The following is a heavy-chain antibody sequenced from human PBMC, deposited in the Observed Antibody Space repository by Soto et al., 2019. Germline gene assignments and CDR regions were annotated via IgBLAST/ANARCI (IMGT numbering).Heavy chain of an antibody. CDR1: GFTFSSYA. CDR2: VSAGGDMT. CDR3: ARGDRGGSGSPASYYYSGLDV. J-gene: IGHJ6*02. D-gene: IGHD3-10*01. Sequence: DVQLLESGGHLVQPGGSLRLSCAASGFTFSSYAMSWVRQAPGKGLEWVSSVSAGGDMTYYSDAVKGRVTISRDNSNNALFLQINGLRIEDTALYYCARGDRGGSGSPASYYYSGLDVWGQGTTVTVS. V-gene: IGHV3-23*01.